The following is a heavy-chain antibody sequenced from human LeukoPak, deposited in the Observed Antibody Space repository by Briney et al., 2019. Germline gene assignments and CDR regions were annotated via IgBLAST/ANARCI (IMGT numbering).Heavy chain of an antibody. Sequence: SETLSLTRAVYGGSFSGYYWSWIRQPPGKGLEWIGEINQSGSTNYNPSLKSRVTTSVDTSKNQFSLKLTSVTAADTAVYYCARGVLRKTAFDIWGQGTMVTVSS. V-gene: IGHV4-34*01. CDR1: GGSFSGYY. CDR2: INQSGST. D-gene: IGHD2-15*01. J-gene: IGHJ3*02. CDR3: ARGVLRKTAFDI.